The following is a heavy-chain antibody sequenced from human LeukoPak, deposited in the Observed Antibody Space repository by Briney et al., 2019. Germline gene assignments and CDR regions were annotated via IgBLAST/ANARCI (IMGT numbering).Heavy chain of an antibody. J-gene: IGHJ4*02. V-gene: IGHV4-59*01. CDR3: ARGVYIAAAQYAY. CDR1: GGSISSYY. Sequence: SETLSLTCTVSGGSISSYYWSWIRQPPGKGLEWVGYIYYSGTTKYNPSLKSRVSISVDTSKNQFSLKLSSVTAADTAVYYCARGVYIAAAQYAYWGQGTLVTVSS. CDR2: IYYSGTT. D-gene: IGHD6-13*01.